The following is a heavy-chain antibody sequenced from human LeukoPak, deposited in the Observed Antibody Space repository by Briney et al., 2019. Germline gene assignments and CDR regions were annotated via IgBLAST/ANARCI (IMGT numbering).Heavy chain of an antibody. D-gene: IGHD1-26*01. Sequence: PSETLSLNCTVSGASISGSGYYWGWIRQPPGKGLEWIGSIYSSGSTYYNASLQSRVTISIETSKNQISLRLKSVTAADTAMYYCAKSGGYGLIDYWGQGTLVTVSS. CDR1: GASISGSGYY. V-gene: IGHV4-39*01. CDR3: AKSGGYGLIDY. J-gene: IGHJ4*02. CDR2: IYSSGST.